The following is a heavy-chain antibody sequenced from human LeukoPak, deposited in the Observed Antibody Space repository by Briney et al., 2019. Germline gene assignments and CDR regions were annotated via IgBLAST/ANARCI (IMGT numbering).Heavy chain of an antibody. CDR3: ARGGYSSYLTDYYYYGMDV. V-gene: IGHV1-8*01. J-gene: IGHJ6*02. Sequence: ASVTVSCKASGYTFTSYDINWVRQAPGQGLEWMGWMNPNSGNTGYAQKFQGRVTMTRNTSISTAYMELSSLRSEDTAVYYCARGGYSSYLTDYYYYGMDVWGQGATATVSS. D-gene: IGHD5-12*01. CDR1: GYTFTSYD. CDR2: MNPNSGNT.